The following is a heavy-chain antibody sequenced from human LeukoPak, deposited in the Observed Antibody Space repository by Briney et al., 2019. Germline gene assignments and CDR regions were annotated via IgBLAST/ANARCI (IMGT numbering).Heavy chain of an antibody. CDR3: VKFQDSSSYFSYFQH. Sequence: GGSLRLSCAASGFTFNIYAMSWVRQAPGKGLEWVSTISGNGGSTYYADPVKGRFTISRDNSKNTLYLQMNSLRAEDTAVYYCVKFQDSSSYFSYFQHWGQGTLVTVSS. D-gene: IGHD3-22*01. CDR1: GFTFNIYA. J-gene: IGHJ1*01. V-gene: IGHV3-23*01. CDR2: ISGNGGST.